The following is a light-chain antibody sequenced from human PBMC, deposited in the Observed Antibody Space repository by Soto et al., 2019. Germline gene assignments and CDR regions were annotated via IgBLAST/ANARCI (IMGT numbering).Light chain of an antibody. Sequence: DIKMTQSPPSLSASVGDRVTITCRASQSISSWLAWYQQKPGKAPKLLIYDASSLESGVPSRFSGSGSGTEFTLTISSLQPDDFATYYCQQYNSYPLTFGGGTKVDIK. CDR1: QSISSW. V-gene: IGKV1-5*01. CDR2: DAS. J-gene: IGKJ4*01. CDR3: QQYNSYPLT.